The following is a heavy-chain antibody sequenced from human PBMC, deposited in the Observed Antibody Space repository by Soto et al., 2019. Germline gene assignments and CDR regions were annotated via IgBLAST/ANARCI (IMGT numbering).Heavy chain of an antibody. CDR3: AKDYDFWSGSLDY. D-gene: IGHD3-3*01. J-gene: IGHJ4*02. CDR1: GLTFNNYA. V-gene: IGHV3-9*01. Sequence: GGSLRLSCAASGLTFNNYAMHWVRQAPGKGLEWVSGISWNSGSIGYADSVKGRFTISRDNAKNSLYLQMNSLRAEDTALYYCAKDYDFWSGSLDYWGQGTLVTVSS. CDR2: ISWNSGSI.